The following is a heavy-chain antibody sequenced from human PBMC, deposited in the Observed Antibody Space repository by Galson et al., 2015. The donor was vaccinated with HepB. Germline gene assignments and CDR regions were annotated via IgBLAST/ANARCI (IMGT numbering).Heavy chain of an antibody. D-gene: IGHD3-16*02. J-gene: IGHJ5*02. CDR1: GFTFSSYA. Sequence: SLRLSCAASGFTFSSYALTWVRQAPGKGLEWVSTISDTGRSRHYADSVKGRLSISRDNSKNTLYLQMNSLRAEDTAIYYCAKGAFGGVITPGWFDPWGQGTLVTVSS. CDR2: ISDTGRSR. V-gene: IGHV3-23*01. CDR3: AKGAFGGVITPGWFDP.